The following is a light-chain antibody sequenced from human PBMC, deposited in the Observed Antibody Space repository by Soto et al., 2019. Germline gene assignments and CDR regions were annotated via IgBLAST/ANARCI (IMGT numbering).Light chain of an antibody. CDR3: QSYDSSLSGSWV. J-gene: IGLJ3*02. CDR2: GND. V-gene: IGLV1-40*01. Sequence: QSVLTQPPSVSGAPGQGVTISCTGGSSNIGAGYDVHWYQHLPGTSPKLLIYGNDNRPSRVPDRFSGSKSGTAASLAITDLQAEDESDYYCQSYDSSLSGSWVLGGGTKVTVL. CDR1: SSNIGAGYD.